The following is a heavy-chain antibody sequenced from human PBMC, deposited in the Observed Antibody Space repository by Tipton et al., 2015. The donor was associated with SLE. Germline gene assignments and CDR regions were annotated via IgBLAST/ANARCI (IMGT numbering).Heavy chain of an antibody. V-gene: IGHV3-11*04. D-gene: IGHD7-27*01. CDR3: ASNWGSNWYFDL. CDR2: ISSSSSTI. CDR1: GFTFSDYY. J-gene: IGHJ2*01. Sequence: QLVQSGGGLVQPGGSLRLSCAASGFTFSDYYMSWIRQAPGKGLEWVSYISSSSSTIYYADSVKGRFTISRDNAKNSLYLQMNSLRAEDTAVYYCASNWGSNWYFDLWGRGTLVTVSS.